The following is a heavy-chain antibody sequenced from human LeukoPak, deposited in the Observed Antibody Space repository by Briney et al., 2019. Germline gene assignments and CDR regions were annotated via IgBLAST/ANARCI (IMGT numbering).Heavy chain of an antibody. CDR2: IYTSGST. Sequence: SETLSLTCTVSGGSISSYYWSWIRQPAGKGLECIGRIYTSGSTNYNPSLKSRVTMSVDTSKNQFSLKLSSVTAADTAVYYCARDYSSSWFNDWFDPWGQGTLVTVSS. V-gene: IGHV4-4*07. J-gene: IGHJ5*02. CDR3: ARDYSSSWFNDWFDP. D-gene: IGHD6-13*01. CDR1: GGSISSYY.